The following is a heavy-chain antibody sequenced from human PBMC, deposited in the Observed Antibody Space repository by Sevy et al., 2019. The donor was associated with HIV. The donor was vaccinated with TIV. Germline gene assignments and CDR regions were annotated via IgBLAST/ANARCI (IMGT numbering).Heavy chain of an antibody. D-gene: IGHD3-22*01. J-gene: IGHJ3*02. V-gene: IGHV3-53*01. CDR1: GFSVSNSY. CDR2: IYSGDST. Sequence: GGSLRLSRAASGFSVSNSYMSWVRQAPGKGLQWVSVIYSGDSTYYTDSVKGRFTISRDNSKNTLYLQMNSLRAEDTAVYYCARLSVYYYDSSGYYTTGHAFDIWGQGTMVTVSS. CDR3: ARLSVYYYDSSGYYTTGHAFDI.